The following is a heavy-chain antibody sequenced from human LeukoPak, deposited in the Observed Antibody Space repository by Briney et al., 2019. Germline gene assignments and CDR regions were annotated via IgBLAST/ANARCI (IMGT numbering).Heavy chain of an antibody. CDR3: ARGVYDSSGYYYHFDY. CDR2: IYYSGST. CDR1: GGSISSYY. D-gene: IGHD3-22*01. V-gene: IGHV4-59*08. Sequence: SETLSLTCTVSGGSISSYYWSWIRQPPGKGLEWIGYIYYSGSTNYNPSLKRRVTISVDTSKNQFSLKLSSVTAADTAVYYCARGVYDSSGYYYHFDYWGQGTLVTVSS. J-gene: IGHJ4*02.